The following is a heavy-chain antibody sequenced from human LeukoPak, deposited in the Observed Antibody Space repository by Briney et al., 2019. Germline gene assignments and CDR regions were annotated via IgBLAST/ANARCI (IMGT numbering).Heavy chain of an antibody. CDR3: ARDRMRYPFDY. CDR2: INHSGST. V-gene: IGHV4-34*01. J-gene: IGHJ4*02. Sequence: SETLSLTCAVYGGSFSGYYWSWIRQPPGKGLEWIGEINHSGSTNYNPSLKSRVTISVDTSKNQFSLKLSSVTAADTAVYYCARDRMRYPFDYWGQGTLVTVSS. CDR1: GGSFSGYY. D-gene: IGHD1-1*01.